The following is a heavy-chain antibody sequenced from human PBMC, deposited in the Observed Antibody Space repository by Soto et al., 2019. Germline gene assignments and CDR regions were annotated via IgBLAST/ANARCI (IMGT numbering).Heavy chain of an antibody. CDR2: IYYSGST. J-gene: IGHJ4*02. Sequence: SETLSLTCTVSGGSISSGGYYWSWIRQHPGRGLEWIGYIYYSGSTYYNPSLKSRVTISVDTSKNQFSLKLSSVTAAETAVYYCARASSNFRLFWGKGTRVTVSS. V-gene: IGHV4-31*03. CDR1: GGSISSGGYY. D-gene: IGHD4-4*01. CDR3: ARASSNFRLF.